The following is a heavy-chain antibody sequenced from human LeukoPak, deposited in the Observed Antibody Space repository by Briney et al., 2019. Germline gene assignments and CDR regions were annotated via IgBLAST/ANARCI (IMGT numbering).Heavy chain of an antibody. V-gene: IGHV3-48*03. J-gene: IGHJ4*02. CDR2: ISSSGSTI. CDR1: GFTFSSYE. D-gene: IGHD3-3*01. CDR3: ARSARLMKGVVEVTALDD. Sequence: GGSLRLSCAASGFTFSSYEMNWVRQAPGKGLEWVSYISSSGSTIYYADSVKGRFTIARDNAKNSVYLEMNSLRADDTAVYYCARSARLMKGVVEVTALDDWGQGTLVTVSS.